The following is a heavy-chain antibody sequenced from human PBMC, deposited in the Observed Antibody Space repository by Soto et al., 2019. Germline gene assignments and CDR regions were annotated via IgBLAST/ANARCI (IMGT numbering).Heavy chain of an antibody. CDR1: GFSLTTSGVG. J-gene: IGHJ4*02. V-gene: IGHV2-5*01. Sequence: SGPTLVNPTQTLTLTCTFSGFSLTTSGVGVGWIRQPPGKALEWLGLIYWNDDDRYRASLHSRLTITKDTSKNQVVLTMTNMDPEDTVTYYCAHRPGGSGFRYYLDYWGQGTLVTVSS. D-gene: IGHD6-19*01. CDR3: AHRPGGSGFRYYLDY. CDR2: IYWNDDD.